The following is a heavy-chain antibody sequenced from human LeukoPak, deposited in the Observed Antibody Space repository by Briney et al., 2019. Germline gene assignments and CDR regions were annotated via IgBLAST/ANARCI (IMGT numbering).Heavy chain of an antibody. CDR3: AREVVVAAGRWFDP. V-gene: IGHV4-30-4*01. D-gene: IGHD2-15*01. Sequence: PSETLCLTCTVSGGSISSGDYYWSWIRQPPGKGLEWIGYIYYSGSTYYNPSLKSRVTISVDTSKNQFSLKLSSVTAADTAVYYCAREVVVAAGRWFDPWGQGTLVTVSS. J-gene: IGHJ5*02. CDR1: GGSISSGDYY. CDR2: IYYSGST.